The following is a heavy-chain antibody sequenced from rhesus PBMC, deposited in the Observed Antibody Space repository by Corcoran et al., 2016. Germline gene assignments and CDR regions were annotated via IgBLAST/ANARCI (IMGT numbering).Heavy chain of an antibody. CDR1: GGSISSNY. CDR3: ARDWAYNWNYGYFDL. D-gene: IGHD1-26*01. J-gene: IGHJ2*01. V-gene: IGHV4-173*01. CDR2: ISGSGGST. Sequence: QLQLQESGPGLVKPSETLSLTCAVSGGSISSNYWSWIHQPPGKGLEWIGLISGSGGSTDYNPALKSRCTISTDTSKNQFFLKLSSVTAADTAVYYCARDWAYNWNYGYFDLWGPGTPITISS.